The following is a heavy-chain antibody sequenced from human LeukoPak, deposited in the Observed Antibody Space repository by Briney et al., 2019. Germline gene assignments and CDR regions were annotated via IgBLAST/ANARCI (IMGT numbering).Heavy chain of an antibody. V-gene: IGHV1-18*01. D-gene: IGHD1-26*01. CDR1: GYTFTSYG. Sequence: ASVKVSCKASGYTFTSYGISWVRQAPGQGLEWMGWISAYNGNTDYAQKLQGRVTMTTDTSTSTAYMELRSLRSDDTAVYYCARDLTHYHAFDIWGQGTMVTVSS. J-gene: IGHJ3*02. CDR3: ARDLTHYHAFDI. CDR2: ISAYNGNT.